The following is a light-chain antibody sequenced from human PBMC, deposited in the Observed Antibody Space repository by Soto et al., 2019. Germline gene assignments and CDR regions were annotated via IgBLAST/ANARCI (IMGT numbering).Light chain of an antibody. V-gene: IGLV2-14*03. CDR1: SSDVGGYNY. Sequence: QSVLTQPASVSGSPGQSITISCTGTSSDVGGYNYVSWYQQHPGKAPKLMIYDVSNRPSGVSNRFSGSKSGNTASLTSSGLQAEDEADYYGCSYTSSSTPVVFGGGTKLTVL. J-gene: IGLJ2*01. CDR2: DVS. CDR3: CSYTSSSTPVV.